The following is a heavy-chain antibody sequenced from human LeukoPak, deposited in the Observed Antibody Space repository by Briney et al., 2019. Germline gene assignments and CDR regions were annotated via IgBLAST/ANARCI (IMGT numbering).Heavy chain of an antibody. CDR3: ARYIYGWYFDY. D-gene: IGHD5-18*01. J-gene: IGHJ4*02. CDR2: FSGGGDST. CDR1: GFTFTKYG. V-gene: IGHV3-23*01. Sequence: GGSLRLSCAASGFTFTKYGMSWVRQAPGKGLEWVSDFSGGGDSTHYADSVKGRFTISGDTAKNTLYLQMNSLRVEDTAVCYCARYIYGWYFDYWGQGTLVTVSS.